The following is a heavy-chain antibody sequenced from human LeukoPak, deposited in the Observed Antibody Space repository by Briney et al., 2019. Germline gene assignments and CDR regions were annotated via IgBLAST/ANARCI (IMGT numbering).Heavy chain of an antibody. CDR1: GGSISSGGYY. V-gene: IGHV4-31*03. J-gene: IGHJ1*01. Sequence: SEALSLTCTVSGGSISSGGYYWSWIRQHPGKGLEWIGYIYYSGSTYYNPSLKSRVTISVDTSKNQFSLKLSSVTAADTAVYYCAWCIAAAQNFQHWGQGTLVTVSS. D-gene: IGHD6-13*01. CDR3: AWCIAAAQNFQH. CDR2: IYYSGST.